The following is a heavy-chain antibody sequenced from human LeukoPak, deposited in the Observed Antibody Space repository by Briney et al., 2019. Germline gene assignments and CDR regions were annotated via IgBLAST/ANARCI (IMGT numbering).Heavy chain of an antibody. V-gene: IGHV3-23*01. CDR1: GFSFSNYA. D-gene: IGHD5-18*01. CDR3: ARDLGYSSGHPFDY. CDR2: LGNNDGRT. J-gene: IGHJ4*02. Sequence: GGSLRLSCAASGFSFSNYAMNWVRQSPGKGLEWVSSLGNNDGRTFYADSVKGRFTISRDNSKNTLYLQMNSLKAEDTAVYYCARDLGYSSGHPFDYWGQGTLVTVSS.